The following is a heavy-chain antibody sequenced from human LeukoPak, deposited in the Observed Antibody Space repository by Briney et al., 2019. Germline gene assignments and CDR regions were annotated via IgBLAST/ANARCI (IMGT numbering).Heavy chain of an antibody. Sequence: SETLSLTCTVSGGSIRTSDYYWAWIRQPPGRGLEWIGTIHYSGSTFYKPPLKSRLTVSADTSRNQFYMKLTSVTAPDTAVYYRARASGVLPSFEWANGFDPWGQGSLVTVSS. V-gene: IGHV4-39*01. CDR3: ARASGVLPSFEWANGFDP. CDR1: GGSIRTSDYY. CDR2: IHYSGST. J-gene: IGHJ5*02. D-gene: IGHD3-9*01.